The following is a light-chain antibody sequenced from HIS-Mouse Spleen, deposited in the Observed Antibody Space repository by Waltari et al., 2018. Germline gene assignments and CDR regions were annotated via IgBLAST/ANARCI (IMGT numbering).Light chain of an antibody. V-gene: IGKV4-1*01. J-gene: IGKJ4*01. CDR2: WAS. Sequence: DIVMNQSPASLAGSLRERATLNCKSSQSVLYRSNNKNYLAWYQQKPGQPPKLLIYWASTRESGVPDRFSGSGSGTDFTLTISSLQAEDVAVYYCQQYYSTPLTFGGGTKVEIK. CDR1: QSVLYRSNNKNY. CDR3: QQYYSTPLT.